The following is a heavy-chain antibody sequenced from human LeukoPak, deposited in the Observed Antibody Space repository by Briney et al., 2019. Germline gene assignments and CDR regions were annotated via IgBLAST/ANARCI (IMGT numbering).Heavy chain of an antibody. D-gene: IGHD3-22*01. CDR3: ARGPGLYYYDSSGYYFG. CDR1: GGTFSSYA. CDR2: INTNTGNP. J-gene: IGHJ4*02. V-gene: IGHV7-4-1*02. Sequence: ASVKVSCKASGGTFSSYAISWVRQAPGQGLEWMGWINTNTGNPTYAQGFTGRFVFSLDTSVSTAYLQISSLKAEDTAVYYCARGPGLYYYDSSGYYFGWGQGTLVTVSS.